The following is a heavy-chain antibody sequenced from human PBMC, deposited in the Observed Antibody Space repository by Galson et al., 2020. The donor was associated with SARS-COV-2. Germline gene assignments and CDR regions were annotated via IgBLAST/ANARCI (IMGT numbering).Heavy chain of an antibody. CDR3: ARNPKGSWFDY. J-gene: IGHJ4*02. CDR1: GFSLTTSGMC. V-gene: IGHV2-70*11. Sequence: SGPTLVKPTQTLTLTCTFSGFSLTTSGMCVSWIRQPTGKALEWLARIDWDDDKYYNTSLRTRLTISKDTSKNQVVLTMTNMDPVDTATYYGARNPKGSWFDYWGQGALVTVSS. CDR2: IDWDDDK. D-gene: IGHD2-15*01.